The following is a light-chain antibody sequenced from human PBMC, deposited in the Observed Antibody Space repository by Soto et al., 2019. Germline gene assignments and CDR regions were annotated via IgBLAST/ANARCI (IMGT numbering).Light chain of an antibody. CDR1: SSNIGSNT. CDR2: YNN. CDR3: SAWDDSLYGWV. V-gene: IGLV1-44*01. Sequence: QYVLTQPPSASGTPGQRVTISCSGSSSNIGSNTVNWYQPLPGTAPTLLIYYNNQRPSGVPDRFSGSKSGTSASLAISGLQSEDEAHYYCSAWDDSLYGWVFGGGTKLTVL. J-gene: IGLJ3*02.